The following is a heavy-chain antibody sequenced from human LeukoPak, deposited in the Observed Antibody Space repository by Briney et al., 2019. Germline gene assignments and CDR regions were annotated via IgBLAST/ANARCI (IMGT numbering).Heavy chain of an antibody. D-gene: IGHD3-9*01. Sequence: GSLRLSCAASGFTFSSYDMHWVRQATGKGLEWVSAIGTAGDTYYPGSVKGRFTISRENAKNSLYLQMNSLRAEDAAVYYCAKDRAVLRYFDWLPLNFDYWGQGTLVTVSS. V-gene: IGHV3-13*01. CDR2: IGTAGDT. J-gene: IGHJ4*02. CDR1: GFTFSSYD. CDR3: AKDRAVLRYFDWLPLNFDY.